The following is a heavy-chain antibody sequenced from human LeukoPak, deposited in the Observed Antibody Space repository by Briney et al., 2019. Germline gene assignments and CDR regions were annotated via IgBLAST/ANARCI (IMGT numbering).Heavy chain of an antibody. J-gene: IGHJ4*02. Sequence: GASLRLTCAASGFTFSSYAMSWVRQAPGKGLEWVSHISRDGSTESTVDAPRGRFATSRDNAKNTVFLLINSLRVEDTAVYYCARDSVDGPFVISLDLWGQGALVTVSS. CDR1: GFTFSSYA. CDR3: ARDSVDGPFVISLDL. D-gene: IGHD3-10*01. V-gene: IGHV3-7*01. CDR2: ISRDGSTE.